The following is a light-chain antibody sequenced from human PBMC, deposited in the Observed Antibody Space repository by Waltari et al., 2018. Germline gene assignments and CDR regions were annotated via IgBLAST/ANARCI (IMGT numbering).Light chain of an antibody. V-gene: IGLV2-14*03. CDR3: SSYTTTSTFYV. CDR2: YVN. J-gene: IGLJ1*01. CDR1: SSDVGGYPY. Sequence: QSALTQPASVSGSPGQSITISCTGTSSDVGGYPYAPWYQHHPGKAPKLMIHYVNKRPSGVSNRFSGSKSGNTASLTISGLQAEDEAYYYCSSYTTTSTFYVFGTGTKVTVL.